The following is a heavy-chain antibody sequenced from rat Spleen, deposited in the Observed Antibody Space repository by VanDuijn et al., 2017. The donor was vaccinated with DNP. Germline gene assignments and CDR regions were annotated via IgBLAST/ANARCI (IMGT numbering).Heavy chain of an antibody. CDR2: IWAGGST. J-gene: IGHJ2*01. CDR3: ARDNNLDY. CDR1: GFSLTDYG. Sequence: QVQLKESGPVLVQASETLSLTCTVSGFSLTDYGVIWVRQSPGKGLEWIGRIWAGGSTAYKSAIKSRLGISRDTSKSQVFLKMNSLQTEDTAMYFCARDNNLDYWGQGVMVTVSS. V-gene: IGHV2S75*01. D-gene: IGHD1-10*01.